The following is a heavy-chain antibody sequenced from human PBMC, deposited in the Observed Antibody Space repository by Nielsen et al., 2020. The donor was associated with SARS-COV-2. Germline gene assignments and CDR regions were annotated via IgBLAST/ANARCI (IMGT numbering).Heavy chain of an antibody. V-gene: IGHV4-34*01. CDR2: INHRRTT. D-gene: IGHD3-10*01. CDR1: GETFTGYW. CDR3: ARTFTMVRGATLYYYYYYMDV. J-gene: IGHJ6*03. Sequence: SETLSLTCAVYGETFTGYWWSWIRQSPGRGLEWIGEINHRRTTNSNPSLKSRVTISVDTSKNQFSLKLSSVTAADTAVYYCARTFTMVRGATLYYYYYYMDVWGKGTTVTVSS.